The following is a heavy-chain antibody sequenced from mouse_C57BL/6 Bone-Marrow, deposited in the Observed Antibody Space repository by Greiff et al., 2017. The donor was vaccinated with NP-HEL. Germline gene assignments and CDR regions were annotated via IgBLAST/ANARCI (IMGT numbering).Heavy chain of an antibody. J-gene: IGHJ3*01. CDR2: INPSSGYT. D-gene: IGHD2-4*01. V-gene: IGHV1-4*01. Sequence: VQLQHSGAELARPGASVKMSCKASGYTFTSYTMHWVKQRPGQGLEWIGYINPSSGYTKYNQKFKDKATLTADKSSSTAYMQLSSLTSEDSAVYYCARFIYYDYAWFAYWGQGTLVTVSA. CDR3: ARFIYYDYAWFAY. CDR1: GYTFTSYT.